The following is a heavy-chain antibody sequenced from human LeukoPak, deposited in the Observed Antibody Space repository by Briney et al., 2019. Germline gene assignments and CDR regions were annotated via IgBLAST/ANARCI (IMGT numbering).Heavy chain of an antibody. CDR2: ISSSSSYI. D-gene: IGHD3-10*01. CDR3: AKGPLRGVTKGPIDF. J-gene: IGHJ4*02. V-gene: IGHV3-21*04. CDR1: GFTFSSYS. Sequence: PGGSLRLSCAASGFTFSSYSMNWVRQAPGKVLEWVSSISSSSSYIYYADSVKGRFTISRDNAKNSLYLQMNSLRAEDTAIYYCAKGPLRGVTKGPIDFWGRGTLVTVSS.